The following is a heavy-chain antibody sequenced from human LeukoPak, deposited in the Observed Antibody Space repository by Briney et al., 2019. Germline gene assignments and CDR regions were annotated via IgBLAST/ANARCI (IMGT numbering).Heavy chain of an antibody. CDR1: GFTFSSYW. Sequence: GGSLRLSCAASGFTFSSYWMHWVRQAPGTGLVWVSRINSDGSSTSYADSVKGRFTISRDNAKNTLYLQMNSLRAEDTAVYYCARGGYNDYYYYYMDVWGKGTTVTFSS. D-gene: IGHD5-24*01. J-gene: IGHJ6*03. CDR3: ARGGYNDYYYYYMDV. CDR2: INSDGSST. V-gene: IGHV3-74*01.